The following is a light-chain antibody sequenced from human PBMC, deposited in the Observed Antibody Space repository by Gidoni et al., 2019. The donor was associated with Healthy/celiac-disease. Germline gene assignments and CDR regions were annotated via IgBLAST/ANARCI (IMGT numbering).Light chain of an antibody. V-gene: IGKV3-11*01. J-gene: IGKJ5*01. CDR3: QQRSNWPRIT. Sequence: EIVLTQSPATLSLSPGERATLSCRASQSVSSYLAWYQQKPGQAPRLLIYDASNRATSIPARFSGSGSGTDFTLTISSLEPEDFAVYYCQQRSNWPRITVGQGTRLEIK. CDR1: QSVSSY. CDR2: DAS.